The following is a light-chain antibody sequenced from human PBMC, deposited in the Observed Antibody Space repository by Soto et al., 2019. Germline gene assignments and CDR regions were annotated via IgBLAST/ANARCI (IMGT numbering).Light chain of an antibody. V-gene: IGLV2-8*01. CDR2: EVS. Sequence: ALTQHPSASGSPGQSVTIACTGTSSDVGGYHYVAWYQQHPGKAPKLIIYEVSERPSGVPDRFSGSKSDNTASLTVSGLQAEDEADYYCSSYAGSDNFVFGTGTKVTVL. CDR3: SSYAGSDNFV. CDR1: SSDVGGYHY. J-gene: IGLJ1*01.